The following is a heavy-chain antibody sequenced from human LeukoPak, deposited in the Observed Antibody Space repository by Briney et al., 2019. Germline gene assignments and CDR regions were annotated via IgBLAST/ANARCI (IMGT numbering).Heavy chain of an antibody. D-gene: IGHD3-22*01. CDR2: IYHSGST. CDR1: GYSISSGYY. J-gene: IGHJ3*02. Sequence: SETLSLTCTVSGYSISSGYYWGWIRQPPGKGLEWIGSIYHSGSTYYNPSLKSRVTISVDTSKNQFSLKLNSVTAADTAVYYCAGIYYDSSFGGLETDAFDIWGQGTMVTVSS. CDR3: AGIYYDSSFGGLETDAFDI. V-gene: IGHV4-38-2*02.